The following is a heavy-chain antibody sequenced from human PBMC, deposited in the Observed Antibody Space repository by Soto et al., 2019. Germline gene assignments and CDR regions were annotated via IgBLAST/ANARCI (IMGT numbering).Heavy chain of an antibody. V-gene: IGHV3-11*06. CDR1: GFTFGDSY. CDR3: VRGGGGGLFDP. D-gene: IGHD2-15*01. J-gene: IGHJ5*02. Sequence: GGPLSLSCAGSGFTFGDSYMSWIRQAPGKGLEWLSYISPGSRYPAYADSVKGRFTISRDNAKRSLYLQMMSLTAEDTAIYYCVRGGGGGLFDPWGQGTMVTVSS. CDR2: ISPGSRYP.